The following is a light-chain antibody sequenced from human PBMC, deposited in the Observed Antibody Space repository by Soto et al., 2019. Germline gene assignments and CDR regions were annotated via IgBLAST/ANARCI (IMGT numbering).Light chain of an antibody. CDR3: QQYNNWPMYT. J-gene: IGKJ2*01. CDR2: DAS. Sequence: EIVMTQSPATLSVSPGERVTLSCRASQSVSSNLAWYQHKPGQAPRLLIYDASARATGIPARFSGSGSGTEFTLTISSLQSEDFAVYYCQQYNNWPMYTFGQGTKLEIK. V-gene: IGKV3-15*01. CDR1: QSVSSN.